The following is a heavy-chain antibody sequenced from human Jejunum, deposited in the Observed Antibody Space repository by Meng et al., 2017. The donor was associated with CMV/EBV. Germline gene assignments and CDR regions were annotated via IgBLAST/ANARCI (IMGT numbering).Heavy chain of an antibody. V-gene: IGHV4-30-4*01. CDR1: SGSSCSGDSY. J-gene: IGHJ5*02. Sequence: GSGARGVCPSQPVSFTCTFSSGSSCSGDSYWSWIGQPPGKGLEWIGCIYYSGSTYYNPSHKGRVTISVDTSKNQYSLNLSSVTAADTAVYYCARGQRSYSGGYPEWFDPWGQGTLVTVSS. CDR2: IYYSGST. D-gene: IGHD1-26*01. CDR3: ARGQRSYSGGYPEWFDP.